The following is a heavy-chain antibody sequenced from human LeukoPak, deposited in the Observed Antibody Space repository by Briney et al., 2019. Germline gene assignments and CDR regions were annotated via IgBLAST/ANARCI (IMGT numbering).Heavy chain of an antibody. CDR2: IIPIFGTA. V-gene: IGHV1-69*13. D-gene: IGHD5-24*01. J-gene: IGHJ3*01. Sequence: SVKVSCKASGGTFSSYAISWVRQAPGQGLEWMGGIIPIFGTANYAQKFQGRVTITADESTSTAYMELSSLRSEDTAIYYCARIRDGYNDAYDLWGQGTVVTVPS. CDR3: ARIRDGYNDAYDL. CDR1: GGTFSSYA.